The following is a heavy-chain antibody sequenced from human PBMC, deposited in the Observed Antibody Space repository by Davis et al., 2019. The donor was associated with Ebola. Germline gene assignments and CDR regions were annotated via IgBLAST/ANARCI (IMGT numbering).Heavy chain of an antibody. Sequence: GGSLRLSCKGSGYSFTSYWIGWVRQMPGKGLEWMGRIDPSDSYTNYSPSFQGHVTISADKSISTAYLQWSSLKASDTAMYYCARHVYSSGWEFDYWGQGTLVTVSS. V-gene: IGHV5-10-1*01. CDR1: GYSFTSYW. CDR2: IDPSDSYT. CDR3: ARHVYSSGWEFDY. D-gene: IGHD6-19*01. J-gene: IGHJ4*02.